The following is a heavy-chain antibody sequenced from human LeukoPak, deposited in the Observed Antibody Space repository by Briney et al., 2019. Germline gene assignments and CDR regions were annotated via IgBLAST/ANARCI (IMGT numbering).Heavy chain of an antibody. Sequence: TGGSLRLSCAASGFTFSRYEMNWVRQAPGKGLEWISYISSSAGLIHYADSVKGRFTMSRDNAEKSLYLQMNSLRVEDTAIYYCVREGLEWNDFDYRGQGTLVTVSS. CDR3: VREGLEWNDFDY. CDR1: GFTFSRYE. J-gene: IGHJ4*02. D-gene: IGHD1-1*01. CDR2: ISSSAGLI. V-gene: IGHV3-48*03.